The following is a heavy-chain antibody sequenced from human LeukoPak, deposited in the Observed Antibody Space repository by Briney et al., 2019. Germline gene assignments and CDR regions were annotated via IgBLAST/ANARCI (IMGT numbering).Heavy chain of an antibody. Sequence: ASVNVSCKASGYTFTSYAMHWVRQAPGQRLEWMGWINAGNGNTKYSQKFQGRVTITRDTSASTAYMELSSLRSEDTAVYYCARIITGTTKGDAFDIWGQGTMVTVSS. V-gene: IGHV1-3*01. J-gene: IGHJ3*02. D-gene: IGHD1-7*01. CDR3: ARIITGTTKGDAFDI. CDR1: GYTFTSYA. CDR2: INAGNGNT.